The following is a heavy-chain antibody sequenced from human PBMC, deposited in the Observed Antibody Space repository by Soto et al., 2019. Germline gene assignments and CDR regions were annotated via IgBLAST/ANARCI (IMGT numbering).Heavy chain of an antibody. J-gene: IGHJ3*02. Sequence: QITLKESGPTLVKPTQTLTLTCTFSGFSLSTSGVGVGWIRQPPGKALEWLALIYWDDDKRYSPSLKSRLTITKDTSKDQVVLTMTNMDPVDTATYYSAHRRSCISISCYLPYDAFDIWGQGTMFTVSS. CDR2: IYWDDDK. V-gene: IGHV2-5*02. D-gene: IGHD2-2*01. CDR3: AHRRSCISISCYLPYDAFDI. CDR1: GFSLSTSGVG.